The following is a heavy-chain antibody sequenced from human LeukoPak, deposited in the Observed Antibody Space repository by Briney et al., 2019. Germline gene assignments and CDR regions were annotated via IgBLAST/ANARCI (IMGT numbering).Heavy chain of an antibody. CDR2: IYYTGTS. V-gene: IGHV4-59*08. Sequence: SETLSLTCTVSGGSISSHYWSGIRQPPGKGLEWIAYIYYTGTSNYNPSLKSRVTISVDTSKNQISLRLSSVTAADTAVYYCARQGIDAFDIWGQGTLVTVSS. CDR3: ARQGIDAFDI. CDR1: GGSISSHY. J-gene: IGHJ3*02.